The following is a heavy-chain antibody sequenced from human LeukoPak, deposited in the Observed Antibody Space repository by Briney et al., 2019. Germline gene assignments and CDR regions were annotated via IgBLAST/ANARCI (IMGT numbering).Heavy chain of an antibody. Sequence: GGSLRLSCAASGFTVSRNYMSWVRQAPGKGLEWVSVIYSGGSTYYADSVKGRFTISRDNSKNTLYLQMNSLRAEDTAVYYCASGGYSSSWPFDYWGQGTLVTVSS. J-gene: IGHJ4*02. CDR1: GFTVSRNY. D-gene: IGHD6-13*01. CDR2: IYSGGST. CDR3: ASGGYSSSWPFDY. V-gene: IGHV3-53*01.